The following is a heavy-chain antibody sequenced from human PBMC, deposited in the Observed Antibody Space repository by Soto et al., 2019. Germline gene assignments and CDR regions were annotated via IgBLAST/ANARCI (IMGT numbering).Heavy chain of an antibody. CDR2: IYSGGST. D-gene: IGHD5-12*01. V-gene: IGHV3-66*01. CDR3: ARNVEMATSRYFDY. Sequence: GGSLRLSCAASGFTVSSNYMSWVRQAPGKGLEWVSVIYSGGSTYYADSVKGRFTISRDNSKNTLYLQMNSLRAEDTAVYYCARNVEMATSRYFDYWGQGTLVTVSS. J-gene: IGHJ4*02. CDR1: GFTVSSNY.